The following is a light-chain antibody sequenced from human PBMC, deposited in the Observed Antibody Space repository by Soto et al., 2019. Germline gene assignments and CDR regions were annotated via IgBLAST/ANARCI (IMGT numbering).Light chain of an antibody. CDR3: QQRSNWPRT. J-gene: IGKJ2*01. CDR2: DAS. Sequence: EIVLTQSPATLSLSPGERATLSCRASQSVSTYLAWYQQKHGQAPRLLIYDASNRATGTPARLSGNGSGKNFTLTISSLESEDFAVYYCQQRSNWPRTFGQGTKVDIK. V-gene: IGKV3-11*01. CDR1: QSVSTY.